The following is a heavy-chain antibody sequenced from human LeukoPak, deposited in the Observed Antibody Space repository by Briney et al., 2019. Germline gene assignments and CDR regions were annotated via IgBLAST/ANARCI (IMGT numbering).Heavy chain of an antibody. J-gene: IGHJ4*02. Sequence: SETLSLTCTVSGGSISSYYWSWIRQPPGKGLEWIGYIYYSGSTNYNPSLKSRVTISVDTSKNQFSLKLSSVTAADTAAYYCARAEVLPDFYDTSGGFDYWGQGTLVTVSS. D-gene: IGHD3-22*01. CDR2: IYYSGST. CDR1: GGSISSYY. V-gene: IGHV4-59*01. CDR3: ARAEVLPDFYDTSGGFDY.